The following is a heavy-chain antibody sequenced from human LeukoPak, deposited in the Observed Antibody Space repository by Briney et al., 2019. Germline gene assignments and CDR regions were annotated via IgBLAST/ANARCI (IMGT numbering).Heavy chain of an antibody. CDR2: ISAYNGNT. D-gene: IGHD3-22*01. V-gene: IGHV1-18*01. J-gene: IGHJ4*02. CDR3: ARGGTTYYYDSSGYYYFDY. CDR1: GYTFTSYG. Sequence: ASVKVSCKASGYTFTSYGISWVRQAPGQGLEWMGWISAYNGNTNYAQKLQGRVTMTTDTSTSTAYMELRSLRSDDTAVYYCARGGTTYYYDSSGYYYFDYWGQGTLVTVSS.